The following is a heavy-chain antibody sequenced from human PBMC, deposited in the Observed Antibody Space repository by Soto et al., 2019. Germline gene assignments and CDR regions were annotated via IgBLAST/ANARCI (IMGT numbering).Heavy chain of an antibody. J-gene: IGHJ4*02. Sequence: QVQLVQSGAEVKKPGSSVKVSCKASVGTFSSYAISWVRQAPGQGLEWMGGSIPIFGTANYAQKFQGRVTSTADESTSTAYMELRSLSAEDTAVYYCARDLGASAGRTGYYFDYWGQGTLVTVSS. CDR2: SIPIFGTA. CDR1: VGTFSSYA. CDR3: ARDLGASAGRTGYYFDY. V-gene: IGHV1-69*01. D-gene: IGHD6-13*01.